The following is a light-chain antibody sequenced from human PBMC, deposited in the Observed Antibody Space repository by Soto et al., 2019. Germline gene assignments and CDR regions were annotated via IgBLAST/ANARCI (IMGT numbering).Light chain of an antibody. CDR2: KAS. J-gene: IGKJ1*01. CDR1: QSISSW. CDR3: QQYNSYSTTWT. Sequence: DIQMTQSPSTLSASVGDRVTITCRASQSISSWLAWYQQKPGKVPKLLIYKASTLESGVPSRFSGSGSGTEFTLTISCLQPDDFATYYCQQYNSYSTTWTFGQGTKVDIK. V-gene: IGKV1-5*03.